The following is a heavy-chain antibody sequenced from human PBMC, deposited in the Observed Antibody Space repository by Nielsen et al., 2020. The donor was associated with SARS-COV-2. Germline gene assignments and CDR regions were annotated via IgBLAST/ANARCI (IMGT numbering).Heavy chain of an antibody. D-gene: IGHD2-2*01. CDR2: ISSSGSTI. V-gene: IGHV3-48*03. Sequence: WIRQPPGKGLEWVSSISSSGSTIYYADSVEGRFTISRDNAKNSLYLQMNSLRAEDTAVYYCAREADCSSTSCYRAFGPGYGMDVWGQGTTVTVSS. J-gene: IGHJ6*02. CDR3: AREADCSSTSCYRAFGPGYGMDV.